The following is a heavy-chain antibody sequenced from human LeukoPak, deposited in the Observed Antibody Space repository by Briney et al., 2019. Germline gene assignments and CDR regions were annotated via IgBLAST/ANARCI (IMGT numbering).Heavy chain of an antibody. CDR2: IYYSGST. V-gene: IGHV4-39*07. CDR3: ARGGGRRFLTH. Sequence: SETLSLTCTVSGGSISSSSYYWGWIRQPPGKGLEWIGSIYYSGSTYYNPSLQSRVTISGDTSKNQFSLKLSSVTAADTAVYYCARGGGRRFLTHWGQGTLVTVSS. D-gene: IGHD3-16*01. J-gene: IGHJ4*02. CDR1: GGSISSSSYY.